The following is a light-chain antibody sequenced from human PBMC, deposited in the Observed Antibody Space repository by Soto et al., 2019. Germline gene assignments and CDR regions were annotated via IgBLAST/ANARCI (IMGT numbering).Light chain of an antibody. V-gene: IGLV2-11*01. CDR3: CSFVGGFTFV. Sequence: QSALTQPRSVSGSPGQSVTISCAGSSSDIGAYDYVSWFQQHPGKAPKLMIYDVNKRPSGVPDRFSGSKSGNTASLTISGLQADDEADYYCCSFVGGFTFVFGTGTKVTVL. J-gene: IGLJ1*01. CDR2: DVN. CDR1: SSDIGAYDY.